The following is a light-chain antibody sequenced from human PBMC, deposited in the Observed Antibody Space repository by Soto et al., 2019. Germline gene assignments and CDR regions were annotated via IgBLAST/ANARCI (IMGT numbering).Light chain of an antibody. J-gene: IGKJ1*01. Sequence: DIQMTQSPSSLSASVGDRVTITCRASQGISNYLAWYQQKPGKVPKLLIYAASTLQSGVPSRFSGSGSGTDFTLTISSLQPEAVETYYCQNYNSAPRTFGQGTNVDIK. CDR1: QGISNY. V-gene: IGKV1-27*01. CDR3: QNYNSAPRT. CDR2: AAS.